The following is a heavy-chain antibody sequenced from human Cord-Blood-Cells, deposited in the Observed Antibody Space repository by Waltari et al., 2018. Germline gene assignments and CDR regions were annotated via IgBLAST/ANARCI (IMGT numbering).Heavy chain of an antibody. Sequence: QVQLVQSGAEVKKPGASVKVSCKASGYTFTGHYMHWVRQAPGQGLEWMGWINPNSGGTNYAQKFQGRVTMTRDTSISTAYMELSRLRSDDTAVYYCARDYYGSGSYPPFDYWGQGTLVTVSS. J-gene: IGHJ4*02. V-gene: IGHV1-2*02. D-gene: IGHD3-10*01. CDR1: GYTFTGHY. CDR3: ARDYYGSGSYPPFDY. CDR2: INPNSGGT.